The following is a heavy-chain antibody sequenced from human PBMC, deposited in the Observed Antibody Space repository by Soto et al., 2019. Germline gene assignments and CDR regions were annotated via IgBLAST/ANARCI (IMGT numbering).Heavy chain of an antibody. CDR1: GGSFSGYY. CDR2: INHSGST. Sequence: QVQLQQWGAGLLKPSETLSLTCAVYGGSFSGYYWSWIRQPPGKGLEWIGEINHSGSTNYNPSLKSRVTISVDTSKNQFYLKLSSVTAADTALYYCARAIRYSSSWRAFDIWGQGTMVTVSS. CDR3: ARAIRYSSSWRAFDI. V-gene: IGHV4-34*01. J-gene: IGHJ3*02. D-gene: IGHD6-13*01.